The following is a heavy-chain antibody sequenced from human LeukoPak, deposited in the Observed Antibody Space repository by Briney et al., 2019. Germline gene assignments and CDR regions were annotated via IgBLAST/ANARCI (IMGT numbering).Heavy chain of an antibody. CDR2: IYPSDSDT. J-gene: IGHJ2*01. V-gene: IGHV5-51*01. CDR3: ARHVHYDSTGYFDL. D-gene: IGHD3-22*01. CDR1: GYSFTSYW. Sequence: GESLRISCKGSGYSFTSYWIGWVRQMPGKGLEWMGIIYPSDSDTRYSPSFQGQVTISADKSISTAYLQWSSLKASDTAMYYCARHVHYDSTGYFDLWGRGTLVTVSS.